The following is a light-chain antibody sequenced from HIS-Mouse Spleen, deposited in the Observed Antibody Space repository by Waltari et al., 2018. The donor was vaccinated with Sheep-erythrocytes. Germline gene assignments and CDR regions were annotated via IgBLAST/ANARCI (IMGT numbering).Light chain of an antibody. CDR2: EGS. CDR1: SSDVGSYNL. V-gene: IGLV2-23*03. J-gene: IGLJ2*01. Sequence: QSALTQPASVSGSPGQSITISCTGTSSDVGSYNLVSWYQQPPGKAPNLMIYEGSKRPSGVSNGFSGSKSGNTASLTISGLQAEDEADYYCCSYAGSSTFHVVFGGGTKLTVL. CDR3: CSYAGSSTFHVV.